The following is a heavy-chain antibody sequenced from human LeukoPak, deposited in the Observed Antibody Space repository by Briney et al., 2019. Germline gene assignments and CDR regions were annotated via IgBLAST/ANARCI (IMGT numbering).Heavy chain of an antibody. J-gene: IGHJ4*02. D-gene: IGHD1-20*01. V-gene: IGHV4-34*01. CDR1: GGSFSHYD. CDR3: ARLLVYNSGGEAFDH. Sequence: SETLSLTCAVQGGSFSHYDWSWIRQSPGKGLEWIVEINHSGSTNYNPSLKSRITVSVDTSKNHFSLNMSSVTAADTAVYYCARLLVYNSGGEAFDHWGQGTLVTVSS. CDR2: INHSGST.